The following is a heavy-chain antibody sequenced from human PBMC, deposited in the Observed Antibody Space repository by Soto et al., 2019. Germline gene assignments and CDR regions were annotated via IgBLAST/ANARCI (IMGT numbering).Heavy chain of an antibody. D-gene: IGHD3-9*01. CDR2: IAYDGISI. CDR1: GFSFTAYG. Sequence: QEELVESGGGVVQPGTSLRLSCTASGFSFTAYGLVWVRQPPGQGLEWVAVIAYDGISIYHADSVKGRFTISRDDSKNTLYLQMDSLRSEDTAVYYCARVPGYGGHTWIFNLWVRGTLVAVSS. V-gene: IGHV3-30-3*01. CDR3: ARVPGYGGHTWIFNL. J-gene: IGHJ2*01.